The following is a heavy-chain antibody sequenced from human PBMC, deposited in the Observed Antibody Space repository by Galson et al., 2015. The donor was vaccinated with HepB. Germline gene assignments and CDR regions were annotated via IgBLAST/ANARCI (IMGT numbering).Heavy chain of an antibody. Sequence: SLRLSCAASGFTFSYYAMRWVRQAPGKGLEWISAITPSGDNTYSADSMKGRFTISRDNSRNTLFLQMNSLRADDTAIYFCAKVFPEKVDGWYRQALYYFDSWGQGTRVTVSS. CDR1: GFTFSYYA. V-gene: IGHV3-23*01. CDR3: AKVFPEKVDGWYRQALYYFDS. CDR2: ITPSGDNT. D-gene: IGHD6-19*01. J-gene: IGHJ4*02.